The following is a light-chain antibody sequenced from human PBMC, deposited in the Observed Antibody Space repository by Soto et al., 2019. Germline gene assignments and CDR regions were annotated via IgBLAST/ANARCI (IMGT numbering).Light chain of an antibody. CDR1: QGINSY. J-gene: IGKJ4*01. Sequence: IRLTQSPSSLSASVGDRVTITCRASQGINSYLGWYQEKPGKAHKLLIYAAPTLQSGLSSRFSGSGSGTDFTLSIISAQPEDFAPYYCQYLKSYPLTFGGGTKVEI. CDR3: QYLKSYPLT. V-gene: IGKV1-9*01. CDR2: AAP.